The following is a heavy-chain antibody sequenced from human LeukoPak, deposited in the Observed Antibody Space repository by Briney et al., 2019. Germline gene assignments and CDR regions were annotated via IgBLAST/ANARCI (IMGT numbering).Heavy chain of an antibody. J-gene: IGHJ4*02. CDR3: ASDAQRIRGPIQYYFDY. V-gene: IGHV3-30*03. CDR1: GFTFSSYS. CDR2: ISYDGSNK. Sequence: GGSLRLSCAASGFTFSSYSMNWVRQAPGKGLEWVAVISYDGSNKYYADSVKGRFTISRDNSKNTLYLQMNSLRAEDTAVYYCASDAQRIRGPIQYYFDYWGQGTLVTVSS. D-gene: IGHD3-10*01.